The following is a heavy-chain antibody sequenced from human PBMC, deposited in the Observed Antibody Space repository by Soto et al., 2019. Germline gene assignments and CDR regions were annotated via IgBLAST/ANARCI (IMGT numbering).Heavy chain of an antibody. V-gene: IGHV1-18*01. D-gene: IGHD3-16*01. J-gene: IGHJ6*02. Sequence: QVQLVQSGAEVKNPGASVKVSCKASGYTFTRYGIGWARQAPGQGLGWMGWINTYNGKTNYAQNVQGRVTLTTDTSTSTAYMELRSLRSNDTAIYYSAMVDVYVTPSPQDVWGQGTTVIVSS. CDR1: GYTFTRYG. CDR2: INTYNGKT. CDR3: AMVDVYVTPSPQDV.